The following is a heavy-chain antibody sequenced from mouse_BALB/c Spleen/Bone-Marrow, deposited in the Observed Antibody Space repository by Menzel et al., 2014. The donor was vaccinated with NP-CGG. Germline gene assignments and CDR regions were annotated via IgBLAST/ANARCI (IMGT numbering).Heavy chain of an antibody. CDR3: ARAHYDYVLFDY. Sequence: VQLVESGPGLVAPSQNLSITCTVSGFSLTTYGVHWVRQPPGKGLEWLGVIWAGGSTNYNSALMSRLSISKDNSKSQVFLKMNSLQTDDTAMYYCARAHYDYVLFDYWGQGTTLTVSS. CDR2: IWAGGST. D-gene: IGHD2-4*01. J-gene: IGHJ2*01. CDR1: GFSLTTYG. V-gene: IGHV2-9*02.